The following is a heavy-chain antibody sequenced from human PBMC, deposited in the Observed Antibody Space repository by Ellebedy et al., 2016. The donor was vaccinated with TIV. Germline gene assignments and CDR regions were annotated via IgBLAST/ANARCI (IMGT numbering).Heavy chain of an antibody. Sequence: PGGSLRLSCTASGFISGDNFGFYALSWFRQAPGKGLEWVGLIKSQSYGGTTEYAASVKGRFTISRDDSKNIAYLEMNSLKAEDTAMYYCTRDRRFVDAQNNWFDPWGQGALVTVSS. CDR2: IKSQSYGGTT. D-gene: IGHD3-3*01. CDR3: TRDRRFVDAQNNWFDP. V-gene: IGHV3-49*03. J-gene: IGHJ5*02. CDR1: GFISGDNFGFYA.